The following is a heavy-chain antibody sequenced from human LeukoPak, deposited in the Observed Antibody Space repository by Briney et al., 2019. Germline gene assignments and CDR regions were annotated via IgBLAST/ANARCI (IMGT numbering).Heavy chain of an antibody. J-gene: IGHJ4*02. Sequence: GGSLRLSREVSGFTLSSYEMNWVRQAPGKGLEWVSYISSSGGTIYNADSVKGRFTISRDNAKNSLYLQMNSLRAEDTAVYYCARGVGYCSSSSCPGPDFDHWGQGTLVTVS. V-gene: IGHV3-48*03. D-gene: IGHD2-2*01. CDR1: GFTLSSYE. CDR2: ISSSGGTI. CDR3: ARGVGYCSSSSCPGPDFDH.